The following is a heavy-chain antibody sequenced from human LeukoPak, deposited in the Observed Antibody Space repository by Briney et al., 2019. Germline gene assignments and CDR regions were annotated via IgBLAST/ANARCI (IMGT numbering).Heavy chain of an antibody. V-gene: IGHV3-23*01. J-gene: IGHJ6*03. D-gene: IGHD6-19*01. CDR2: ISGSGGST. CDR1: GGSISSSSYS. Sequence: PSETLSLICTVSGGSISSSSYSWGWVRQAPGKGLEWVSAISGSGGSTYYADSVKGRFTISRDNSKDTLYLQMNSLRAEDTALYYCARPGYSSGWPLSYYYYYMDVWGKGTTVTVSS. CDR3: ARPGYSSGWPLSYYYYYMDV.